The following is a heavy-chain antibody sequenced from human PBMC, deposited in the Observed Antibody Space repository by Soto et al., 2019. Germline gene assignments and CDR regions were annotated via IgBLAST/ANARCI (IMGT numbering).Heavy chain of an antibody. CDR3: AGLGLQYVYSGMDV. D-gene: IGHD4-4*01. Sequence: GGSLRLSCAASGFTFSDYYMSWIRQAPGKGLEWVSYISSSGSTIYYADSVKGRLTISRDNAKNSLYLQMDSLSAEDTAVYYCAGLGLQYVYSGMDVWGQGTTVTVSS. CDR2: ISSSGSTI. CDR1: GFTFSDYY. J-gene: IGHJ6*02. V-gene: IGHV3-11*01.